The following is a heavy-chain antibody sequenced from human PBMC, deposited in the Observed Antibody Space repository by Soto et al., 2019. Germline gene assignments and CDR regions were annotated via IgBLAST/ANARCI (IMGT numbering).Heavy chain of an antibody. D-gene: IGHD5-18*01. Sequence: PSETLSLTCTVSGDSMSGGGYSWGWIRRPPGKGLEWIGNIYLTGTIFYNPSLKSRVTLSVDRSKNQFSLKLNSVTAADTSVYYCVRHGGNTAMDDWGQVTLVTVSS. J-gene: IGHJ4*02. CDR1: GDSMSGGGYS. V-gene: IGHV4-30-2*01. CDR2: IYLTGTI. CDR3: VRHGGNTAMDD.